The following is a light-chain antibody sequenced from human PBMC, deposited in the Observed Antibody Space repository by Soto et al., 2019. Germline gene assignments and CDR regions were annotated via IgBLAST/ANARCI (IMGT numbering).Light chain of an antibody. CDR3: HQSGGSLLT. J-gene: IGKJ4*01. CDR2: GAS. Sequence: EIVLTQSPGTLSLSPGERATLSCRASQSVTTNYLAWYQQKPGQAPRLLIYGASSRATGIPDRFSGSGSGTDFTLTISGLEPEDSAVYYCHQSGGSLLTFGGGTKVEIK. V-gene: IGKV3-20*01. CDR1: QSVTTNY.